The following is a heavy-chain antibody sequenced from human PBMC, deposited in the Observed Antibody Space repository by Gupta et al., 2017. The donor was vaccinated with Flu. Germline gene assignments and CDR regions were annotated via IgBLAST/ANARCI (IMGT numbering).Heavy chain of an antibody. Sequence: RWGRQAPGKGVEWVSAISGSGGSTFYIDSVKGRFTISRDNAKNTLYLQMNSLRAEDAAVYYCANFGSKYCSGGSCYSPLDYWGQGTLVTVSS. D-gene: IGHD2-15*01. CDR3: ANFGSKYCSGGSCYSPLDY. V-gene: IGHV3-23*01. CDR2: ISGSGGST. J-gene: IGHJ4*02.